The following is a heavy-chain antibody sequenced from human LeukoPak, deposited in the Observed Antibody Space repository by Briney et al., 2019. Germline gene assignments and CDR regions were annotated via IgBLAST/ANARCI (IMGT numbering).Heavy chain of an antibody. Sequence: GGCLTPSCAVSGFIFKTYEMNWVRQAPGNGREWISFISSVVNDMYYTDSVKSRFTTSRDNTKNSLYLQMNSLRAEDTATYYCVRDGRYCSGGWCFPIWGQGALVTVSS. CDR2: ISSVVNDM. CDR3: VRDGRYCSGGWCFPI. J-gene: IGHJ4*02. D-gene: IGHD2-15*01. CDR1: GFIFKTYE. V-gene: IGHV3-48*03.